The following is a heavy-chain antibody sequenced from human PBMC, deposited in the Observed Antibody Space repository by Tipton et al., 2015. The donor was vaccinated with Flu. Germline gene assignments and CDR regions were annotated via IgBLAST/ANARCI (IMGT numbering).Heavy chain of an antibody. CDR2: ISSSSSTI. Sequence: SLRLSCAASGFTFSSYSMNWVRQAPGKGLEWVSYISSSSSTIYYADSVKGRFTISRDNAKNSLYLQMNSLRAEDTAVYYCARGTVTGTSHFDYWGQGTLVTVSS. CDR3: ARGTVTGTSHFDY. V-gene: IGHV3-48*01. D-gene: IGHD4-17*01. CDR1: GFTFSSYS. J-gene: IGHJ4*02.